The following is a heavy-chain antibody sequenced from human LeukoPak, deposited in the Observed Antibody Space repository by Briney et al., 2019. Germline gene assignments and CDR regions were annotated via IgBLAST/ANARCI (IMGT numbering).Heavy chain of an antibody. V-gene: IGHV3-33*03. J-gene: IGHJ4*02. CDR1: GFTFSSYG. D-gene: IGHD5-24*01. CDR2: IWYDGTNK. Sequence: GRSLRLSCAASGFTFSSYGMHWVRQAPGKGLEWVAVIWYDGTNKYYADSVKGRFTISRDNSKNTLYLQINSLRAEDTAVYYCAKEAYIEMATITPDYWGQGTLVTVSS. CDR3: AKEAYIEMATITPDY.